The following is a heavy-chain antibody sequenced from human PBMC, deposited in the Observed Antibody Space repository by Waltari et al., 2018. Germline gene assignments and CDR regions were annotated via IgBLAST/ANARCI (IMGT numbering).Heavy chain of an antibody. V-gene: IGHV1-24*01. Sequence: QVQPVQSGAEVKKPGASVKVSCQVSGYTLTELSMHWVRQAPGNGLEWMGVFYPEDGETIYAQKFQGRVTMTEDTSTDTAYMELSSLRSEDTAVYYCATAPGNWPDAFDIWGQGTMVTVSS. CDR2: FYPEDGET. CDR3: ATAPGNWPDAFDI. D-gene: IGHD1-1*01. J-gene: IGHJ3*02. CDR1: GYTLTELS.